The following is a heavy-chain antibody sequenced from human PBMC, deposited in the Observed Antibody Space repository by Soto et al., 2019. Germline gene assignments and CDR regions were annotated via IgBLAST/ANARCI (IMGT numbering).Heavy chain of an antibody. V-gene: IGHV1-18*01. D-gene: IGHD1-1*01. Sequence: QVHLVQSGAEVKKPGASVKVSCKGSGYDFTTYGITWVRQAPGQGLEWMAWISAHNGNTDYAQKLQGRATVTRDTSTSAADMELRSLRSDDTAMYYCARGRYGDYWGQGALVTVSS. CDR2: ISAHNGNT. CDR3: ARGRYGDY. J-gene: IGHJ4*02. CDR1: GYDFTTYG.